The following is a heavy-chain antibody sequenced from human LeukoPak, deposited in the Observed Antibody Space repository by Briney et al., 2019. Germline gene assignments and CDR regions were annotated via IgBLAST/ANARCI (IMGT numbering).Heavy chain of an antibody. CDR2: ISSSSYI. D-gene: IGHD3-10*01. CDR3: ARDINYDYYGSGSYPSPGY. Sequence: PGGSLRLSCAASGFTFSSYSMNWVRQAPGKGLEWVSSISSSSYIYYADSVKGRFTISRDNAKNSLYLQMNSLRAEETAVYYCARDINYDYYGSGSYPSPGYWGQGTLVTVSS. J-gene: IGHJ4*02. CDR1: GFTFSSYS. V-gene: IGHV3-21*01.